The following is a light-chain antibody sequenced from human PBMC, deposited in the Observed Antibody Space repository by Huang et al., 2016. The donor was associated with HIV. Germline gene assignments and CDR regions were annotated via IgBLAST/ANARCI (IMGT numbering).Light chain of an antibody. Sequence: DIQMTQSPSSLSASVGDRVTLTCRASQDIRNSVAWYQHKPGKAPKLLLHDASRLESGVPSRFSGSGSWTNYTLTISSLQPEDSATYYCQQYYTIRAFGQGTKVEIK. CDR1: QDIRNS. J-gene: IGKJ1*01. V-gene: IGKV1-NL1*01. CDR2: DAS. CDR3: QQYYTIRA.